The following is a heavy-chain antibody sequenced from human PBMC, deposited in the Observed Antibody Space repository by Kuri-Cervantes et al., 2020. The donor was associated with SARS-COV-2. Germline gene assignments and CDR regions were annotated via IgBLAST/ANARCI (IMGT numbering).Heavy chain of an antibody. D-gene: IGHD6-13*01. CDR2: IIPIFGTA. CDR3: ARDPIAAAGNYYYGMDV. CDR1: GGTFSSYA. V-gene: IGHV1-69*06. J-gene: IGHJ6*02. Sequence: SVKVSCKASGGTFSSYAISWVRQAPGQGLEWIGGIIPIFGTANYAQKFQGRVTITADKSTSTAYMELSSLRSEDTAVYYCARDPIAAAGNYYYGMDVWGQGTTVTVSS.